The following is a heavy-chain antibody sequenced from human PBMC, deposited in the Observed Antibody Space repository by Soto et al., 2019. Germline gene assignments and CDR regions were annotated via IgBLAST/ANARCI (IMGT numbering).Heavy chain of an antibody. D-gene: IGHD6-13*01. CDR1: GNTFTSYY. J-gene: IGHJ5*01. V-gene: IGHV1-46*01. CDR2: INPSDGST. CDR3: VTDFLITNPAYRSTWYRRFDS. Sequence: QVQLVQSGAEVKKPGASVKVSCKASGNTFTSYYMHWVRQAPGQGLEWMGMINPSDGSTNYLQKRQGRLTMTSDTSTSTVYMELRSLRSEHTALYYCVTDFLITNPAYRSTWYRRFDSWGQGTLVTVSS.